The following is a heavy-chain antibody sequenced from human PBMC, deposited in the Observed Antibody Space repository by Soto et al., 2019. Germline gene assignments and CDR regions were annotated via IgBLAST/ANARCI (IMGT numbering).Heavy chain of an antibody. CDR3: ARQGTSHYYYYGMDV. J-gene: IGHJ6*02. CDR1: GYSFTSYW. V-gene: IGHV5-51*01. Sequence: GESLKISCKGSGYSFTSYWIGWVRQMPWKGLEWMGIIYPGDSDTRYSPSFQGQVTISADKSISTAYLQWSSLKASDTAMYYCARQGTSHYYYYGMDVWGQGTTVTVSS. D-gene: IGHD3-10*01. CDR2: IYPGDSDT.